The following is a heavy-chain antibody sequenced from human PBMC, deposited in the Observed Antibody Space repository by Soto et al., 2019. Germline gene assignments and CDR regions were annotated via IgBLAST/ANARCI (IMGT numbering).Heavy chain of an antibody. CDR3: ARVGVGHYDFDS. V-gene: IGHV3-74*01. D-gene: IGHD3-16*01. CDR2: IKTDGSIT. Sequence: EVQLVESGGGLVQPGGSLRLSCAASGFTFSAYWMHLVRQAPGEGLVWVSRIKTDGSITSYTDSVKGRFTISRDNAKNTMYLQMNSLRAEDTAVDFCARVGVGHYDFDSWGQGTMVTVSS. J-gene: IGHJ4*02. CDR1: GFTFSAYW.